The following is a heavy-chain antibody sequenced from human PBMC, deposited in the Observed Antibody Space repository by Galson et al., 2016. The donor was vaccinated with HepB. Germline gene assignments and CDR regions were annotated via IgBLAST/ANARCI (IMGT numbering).Heavy chain of an antibody. CDR3: AKEVVGNYGDSFWYYYYMDV. D-gene: IGHD4-17*01. V-gene: IGHV3-30*18. CDR1: GFTFSSYS. Sequence: SLRLSCAASGFTFSSYSMNWVRQAPGKGLEWVAVISHDGGDRYYAASVKGRFTISRDNSKNTVYLQMNSLRPEDTAVYYCAKEVVGNYGDSFWYYYYMDVWGKGTTVTVSS. CDR2: ISHDGGDR. J-gene: IGHJ6*03.